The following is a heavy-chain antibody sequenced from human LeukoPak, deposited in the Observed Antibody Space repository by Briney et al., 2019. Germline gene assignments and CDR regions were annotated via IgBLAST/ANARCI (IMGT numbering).Heavy chain of an antibody. CDR1: GFTFSGFV. Sequence: HPGGSLRLSCAASGFTFSGFVISWVRQAPGKGPQWVADISGSGGSTYYADSVKGRFTISRDTSKNTMYLQMNSLRAEDTAVYYCARAFYDSGSFVLGLAVGPPLDALDVWGQGTTVTVFS. CDR2: ISGSGGST. D-gene: IGHD3-10*01. V-gene: IGHV3-23*01. CDR3: ARAFYDSGSFVLGLAVGPPLDALDV. J-gene: IGHJ6*02.